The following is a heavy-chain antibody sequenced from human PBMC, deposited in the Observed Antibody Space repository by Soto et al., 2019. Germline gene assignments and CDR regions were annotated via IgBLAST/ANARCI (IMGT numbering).Heavy chain of an antibody. J-gene: IGHJ4*02. D-gene: IGHD5-18*01. CDR1: GFTFSSYW. CDR2: ISGTGGNT. CDR3: ARDQPGYSYGYGLGY. V-gene: IGHV3-21*01. Sequence: GSLRLSCAASGFTFSSYWMSWVRQAPGKGLEWVSAISGTGGNTYYADSVKGRFTISRDNAKNSLYLQMNSLRAEDTAVYYCARDQPGYSYGYGLGYWGQGTLVTVSS.